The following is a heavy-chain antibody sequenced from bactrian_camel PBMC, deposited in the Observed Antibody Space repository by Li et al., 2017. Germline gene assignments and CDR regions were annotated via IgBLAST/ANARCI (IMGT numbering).Heavy chain of an antibody. V-gene: IGHV3S1*01. J-gene: IGHJ6*01. CDR1: GFPFNIYY. CDR2: ITTRGDST. CDR3: TTQGFDF. Sequence: HVQLVESGGGLVQPGDSLRLSCAASGFPFNIYYMCWVRQAPGKGLEWVSAITTRGDSTYNADSVKGRFTLSGDDAKNTLYLQINSLQSEDTALYYCTTQGFDFWGQGTQVTVS.